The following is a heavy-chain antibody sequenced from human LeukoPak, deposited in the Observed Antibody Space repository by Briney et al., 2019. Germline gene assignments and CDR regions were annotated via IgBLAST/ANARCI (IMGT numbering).Heavy chain of an antibody. D-gene: IGHD2-8*01. V-gene: IGHV5-51*01. Sequence: GESLKISCKGSGYSFTSYWIGWVRQMPGKGLEWMGIIYPGDSDTRYSPSFQGQVTISADKSISTAYLQWSSLKASDTAMYYCARLFVRRDIVLMVYASLDQNWFDPWGQGTLVTVSS. CDR1: GYSFTSYW. J-gene: IGHJ5*02. CDR2: IYPGDSDT. CDR3: ARLFVRRDIVLMVYASLDQNWFDP.